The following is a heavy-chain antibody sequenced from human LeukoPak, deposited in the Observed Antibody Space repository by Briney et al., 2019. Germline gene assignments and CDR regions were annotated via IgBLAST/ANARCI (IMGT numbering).Heavy chain of an antibody. V-gene: IGHV4-61*08. Sequence: SQTLSLTCTVSGGSISNGGYYWSWIRQHPGKGLEWIGYIYYSGTTNYNPSLKSRVTISVDTSKNQFSLKLSSVTAADTAVYYCARGIGALYSSGWYYFDYWGQGTLVTVSS. CDR2: IYYSGTT. CDR1: GGSISNGGYY. CDR3: ARGIGALYSSGWYYFDY. D-gene: IGHD6-19*01. J-gene: IGHJ4*02.